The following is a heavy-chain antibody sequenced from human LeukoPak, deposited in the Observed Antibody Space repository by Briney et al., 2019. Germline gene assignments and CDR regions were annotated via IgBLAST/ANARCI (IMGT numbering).Heavy chain of an antibody. CDR1: GGSISSGDYY. Sequence: SQTLSLTCTVSGGSISSGDYYWSWIRQPPGKGLEWIGYIYYSGSTYYNPSLKSRVTISVDTSKNQFSLKLSSVTAADTAVYYCARVRRSFKVDTVLWFDPWGQGTLVTVSS. CDR2: IYYSGST. V-gene: IGHV4-30-4*08. D-gene: IGHD4/OR15-4a*01. J-gene: IGHJ5*02. CDR3: ARVRRSFKVDTVLWFDP.